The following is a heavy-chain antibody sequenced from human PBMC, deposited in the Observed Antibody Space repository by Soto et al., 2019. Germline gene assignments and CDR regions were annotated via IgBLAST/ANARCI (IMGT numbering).Heavy chain of an antibody. D-gene: IGHD6-13*01. Sequence: EVQLVESGGGLVKPGGSLRLSCAASGFTFSSYSMNWVRQAPGKGLEWVSSISSSSSYIYYADSVKGRFTISRDNAKNSLYLQMNSLRAEDTAVYYRARQWGSSSKDGLIDYWGQGTLVTVSS. CDR2: ISSSSSYI. CDR3: ARQWGSSSKDGLIDY. J-gene: IGHJ4*02. CDR1: GFTFSSYS. V-gene: IGHV3-21*01.